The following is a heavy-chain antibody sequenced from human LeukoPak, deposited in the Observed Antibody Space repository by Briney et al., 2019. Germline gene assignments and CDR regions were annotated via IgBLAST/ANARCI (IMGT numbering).Heavy chain of an antibody. CDR3: AKDRNVDY. Sequence: GSLRLSCAASGFTFSSYAMSWVRQAPGKGLEWVSSISGSGDNTHYADSVEGRFTISRDNSKNTLYLQMNSLRAEDTAVYYCAKDRNVDYWGQGTLVTVSS. J-gene: IGHJ4*02. CDR2: ISGSGDNT. V-gene: IGHV3-23*01. CDR1: GFTFSSYA.